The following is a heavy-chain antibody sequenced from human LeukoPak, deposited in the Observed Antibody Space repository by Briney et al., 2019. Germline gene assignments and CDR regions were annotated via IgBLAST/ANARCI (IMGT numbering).Heavy chain of an antibody. Sequence: SETLSLTCTVSGYSISSGYYWVWIRQPPGQGLEWIGSIYRSDSTNYNPSLKSRVTISVDTSKNQFSLKLSSVTAADTAVYYCARTYDILTGYPDWGQGTLVTVSS. J-gene: IGHJ4*02. CDR1: GYSISSGYY. V-gene: IGHV4-38-2*02. CDR2: IYRSDST. CDR3: ARTYDILTGYPD. D-gene: IGHD3-9*01.